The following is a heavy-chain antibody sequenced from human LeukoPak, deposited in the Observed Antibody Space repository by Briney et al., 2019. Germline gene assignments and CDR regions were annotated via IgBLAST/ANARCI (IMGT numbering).Heavy chain of an antibody. CDR3: ARDSDSSGYYFDY. D-gene: IGHD3-22*01. CDR1: GFTFSSYE. Sequence: GGSLRLSCAASGFTFSSYEMNWVRQAPGKGLEWVPYISSSGNIIYYADSVKGRFTISRDNAKNSLHLQMNSLRAEDTAVYYCARDSDSSGYYFDYWGQGTLVTVSS. CDR2: ISSSGNII. V-gene: IGHV3-48*03. J-gene: IGHJ4*02.